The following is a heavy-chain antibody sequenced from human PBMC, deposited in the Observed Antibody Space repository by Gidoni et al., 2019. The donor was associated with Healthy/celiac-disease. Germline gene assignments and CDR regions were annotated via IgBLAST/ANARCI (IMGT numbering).Heavy chain of an antibody. D-gene: IGHD3-3*01. CDR3: AKTGGYDFWSGKNWFDP. V-gene: IGHV3-9*01. CDR2: ITGNSGSI. J-gene: IGHJ5*02. CDR1: GFTFDDYA. Sequence: EVQLVESGGGLVQPGRSLSLSCAASGFTFDDYAMHWVRQAPGKGLEWVSGITGNSGSIGYADSVKGRFTVSRDNAKNSLYLQMNSLRADDTALYYCAKTGGYDFWSGKNWFDPWGQGTLVTVSS.